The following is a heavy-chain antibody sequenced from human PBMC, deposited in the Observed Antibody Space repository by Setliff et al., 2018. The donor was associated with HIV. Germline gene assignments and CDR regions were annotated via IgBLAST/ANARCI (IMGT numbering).Heavy chain of an antibody. J-gene: IGHJ4*02. D-gene: IGHD5-18*01. V-gene: IGHV4-59*11. Sequence: SETLSLTCTVSGASISSHYWSWIRQPPGKGLEWIGYIYFSGTTNYNPSLKSRVTISVDTSKNQFSLKVSSVTAADTAVYYCARDRGRRGQLWLHFDYWGQGTLVTVSS. CDR2: IYFSGTT. CDR1: GASISSHY. CDR3: ARDRGRRGQLWLHFDY.